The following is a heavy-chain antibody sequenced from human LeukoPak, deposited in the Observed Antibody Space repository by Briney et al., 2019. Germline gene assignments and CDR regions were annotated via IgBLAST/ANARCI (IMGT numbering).Heavy chain of an antibody. J-gene: IGHJ3*02. CDR2: IYSGGST. V-gene: IGHV3-66*02. CDR3: AREKIAAPDAFDI. Sequence: GGSLSLSWAPSRFTVSSNHMSWVRQAPGKGLEWVSAIYSGGSTYYADSVKGRFTISRDNSKNTLYLQMNSLRAEDTAVYYCAREKIAAPDAFDIWGQGTMVTVSS. D-gene: IGHD6-13*01. CDR1: RFTVSSNH.